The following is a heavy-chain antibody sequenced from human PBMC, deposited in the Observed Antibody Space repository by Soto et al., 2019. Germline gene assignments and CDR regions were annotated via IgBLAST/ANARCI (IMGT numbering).Heavy chain of an antibody. CDR3: AKGSRPGLLRSSRFDY. J-gene: IGHJ4*02. CDR1: GFTFSSYA. CDR2: ISGSGGST. D-gene: IGHD6-13*01. Sequence: GGSLRLSCAASGFTFSSYAMSWVRQAPGKGLEWVSAISGSGGSTYYADSVKGRFTISRDNSKNTLYLQMNSLRAEDTAVYYCAKGSRPGLLRSSRFDYWGQGTLVTVSS. V-gene: IGHV3-23*01.